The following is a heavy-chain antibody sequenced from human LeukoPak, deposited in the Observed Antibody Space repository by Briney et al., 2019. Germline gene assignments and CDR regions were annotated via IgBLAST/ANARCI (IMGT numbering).Heavy chain of an antibody. Sequence: GGSLRLSCAASGFTFSGYWMSWVCQAPGKGLEWVANIKQDGSEKYYVDSVKGRFTISRDNAKNSLYLQMNSLRAEDTAVYYCASPFIAAAATVFDLWGQGTLATVSS. CDR2: IKQDGSEK. CDR1: GFTFSGYW. D-gene: IGHD6-13*01. J-gene: IGHJ5*02. CDR3: ASPFIAAAATVFDL. V-gene: IGHV3-7*01.